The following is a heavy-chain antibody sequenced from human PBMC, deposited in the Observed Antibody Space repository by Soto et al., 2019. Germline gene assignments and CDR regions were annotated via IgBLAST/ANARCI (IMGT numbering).Heavy chain of an antibody. V-gene: IGHV4-59*01. CDR1: GGSIISYY. Sequence: PSETLSLTCXVSGGSIISYYWSWIRQPPGKGLEWIGYIYYSGSTNYNPSLKSRVTISVDTSKNQFSLKLSSVTAADTAVYYCARDLGYYDFWSGYSHNWFDPWGQGTLVTVSS. D-gene: IGHD3-3*01. J-gene: IGHJ5*02. CDR2: IYYSGST. CDR3: ARDLGYYDFWSGYSHNWFDP.